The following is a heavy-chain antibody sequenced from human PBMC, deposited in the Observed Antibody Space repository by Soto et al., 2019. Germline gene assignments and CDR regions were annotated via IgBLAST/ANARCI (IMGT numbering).Heavy chain of an antibody. V-gene: IGHV1-2*02. D-gene: IGHD3-3*01. CDR2: ISPNNGDT. Sequence: QVQLVQSGAEVKKPEASVKVSCKTSGYTFTDHFLHWMRQAPGQRLEWMAWISPNNGDTHYAQRFQGRVTVTRDTSIRTAYLELSRLTSDDTAVYYCARGGLIFGGVKIPFEYWGQGTLVAVSS. CDR1: GYTFTDHF. J-gene: IGHJ4*02. CDR3: ARGGLIFGGVKIPFEY.